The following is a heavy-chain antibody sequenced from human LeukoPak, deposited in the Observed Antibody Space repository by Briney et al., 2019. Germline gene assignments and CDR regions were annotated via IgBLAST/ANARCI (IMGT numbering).Heavy chain of an antibody. CDR2: ISLTGRT. J-gene: IGHJ4*02. Sequence: PSGTLSLTCGVSGGSITSTNWWSWVRQPPGQGLEWIGEISLTGRTNYNPSLIGRVIMSLDESRSQLSLTLTSVTAADTAMYYCTRESGPYCPFGYWGQGTLVVVPS. V-gene: IGHV4-4*02. CDR1: GGSITSTNW. CDR3: TRESGPYCPFGY. D-gene: IGHD1-26*01.